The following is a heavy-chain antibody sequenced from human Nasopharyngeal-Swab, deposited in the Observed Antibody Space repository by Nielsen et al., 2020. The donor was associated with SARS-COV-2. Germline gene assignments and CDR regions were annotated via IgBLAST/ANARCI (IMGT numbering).Heavy chain of an antibody. V-gene: IGHV3-30*18. Sequence: GGSLRLSCAASGFTFSSYGMHWVRQAPGKGLEWVAVISYDGSNKYYADSVKGRFTISRDNCKNTLYLQMNSLRAEDTAVYYCAKEGLLRGYRYGYLGDYWGQGTLVTVSS. D-gene: IGHD5-18*01. CDR2: ISYDGSNK. J-gene: IGHJ4*02. CDR3: AKEGLLRGYRYGYLGDY. CDR1: GFTFSSYG.